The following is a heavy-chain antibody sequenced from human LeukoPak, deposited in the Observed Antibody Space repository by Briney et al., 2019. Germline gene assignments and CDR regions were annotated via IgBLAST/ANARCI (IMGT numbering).Heavy chain of an antibody. Sequence: PSETLSLTRTVSGGSISSYYWSWIRQPPGKGLKWIGYIYYSGSTNYNPSLKSRVTISVDTSRNQFSLKLSSVTAADTAVYYCARVRTAAGTLSVDPWGQGTLVTVSS. V-gene: IGHV4-59*01. CDR2: IYYSGST. J-gene: IGHJ5*02. CDR1: GGSISSYY. D-gene: IGHD6-13*01. CDR3: ARVRTAAGTLSVDP.